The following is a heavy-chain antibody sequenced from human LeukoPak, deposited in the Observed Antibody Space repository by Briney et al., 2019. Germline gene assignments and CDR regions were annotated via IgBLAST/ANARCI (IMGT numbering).Heavy chain of an antibody. CDR1: GFTFRNFA. Sequence: PGRSLRLSCAASGFTFRNFAMHWVRQTPGKGLAWVALISDDGSNKYYADSVKGRFTDSRDNSKNTLFLQMNSLRTEDTAVFYCARDDVRMGFDHWGQGTLVTVSS. CDR2: ISDDGSNK. CDR3: ARDDVRMGFDH. D-gene: IGHD2-8*01. J-gene: IGHJ4*02. V-gene: IGHV3-30*14.